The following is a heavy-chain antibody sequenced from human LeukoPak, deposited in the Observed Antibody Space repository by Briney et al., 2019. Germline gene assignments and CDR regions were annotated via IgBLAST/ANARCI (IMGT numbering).Heavy chain of an antibody. J-gene: IGHJ5*02. V-gene: IGHV1-69*06. CDR2: IIPIFGTA. CDR1: GGTFSSYA. Sequence: SVKVSCKASGGTFSSYAISWVRQAPGQGLEWMGGIIPIFGTANCAQKFQGRVTITADKSTSTAYMELSSLRSEDTAVYYCARDSYYDSSLRFDPWGQGTLVTVSS. CDR3: ARDSYYDSSLRFDP. D-gene: IGHD3-22*01.